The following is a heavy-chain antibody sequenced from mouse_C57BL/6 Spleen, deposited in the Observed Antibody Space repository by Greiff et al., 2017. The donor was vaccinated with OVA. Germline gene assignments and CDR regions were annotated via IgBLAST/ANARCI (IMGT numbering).Heavy chain of an antibody. J-gene: IGHJ2*01. CDR3: AKARTGTGFDY. CDR1: GFTFSDYG. D-gene: IGHD4-1*01. V-gene: IGHV5-17*01. CDR2: ISSGSSTI. Sequence: EVQVVESGGGLVKPGGSLKLSCAASGFTFSDYGMHWVRQAPEKGLEWVAYISSGSSTIYYADTVKGRFTISRDKAKNTLFLQMTSLRSEDTAMYYCAKARTGTGFDYWGQGTTLTVSS.